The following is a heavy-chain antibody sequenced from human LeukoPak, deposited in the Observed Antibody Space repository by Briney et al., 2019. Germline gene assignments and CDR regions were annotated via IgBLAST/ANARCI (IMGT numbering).Heavy chain of an antibody. J-gene: IGHJ4*02. CDR2: INPNSGGT. CDR1: GYTFTGYY. D-gene: IGHD5-12*01. Sequence: ASVKVSCNTSGYTFTGYYLHWVRQAPGQGLEWMGWINPNSGGTDYAQKFQGRVTMTRDTSISTSYMELSRLRSDDTAVYYCARDHPYSGYASYYFDYWGQGTLVTVSS. CDR3: ARDHPYSGYASYYFDY. V-gene: IGHV1-2*02.